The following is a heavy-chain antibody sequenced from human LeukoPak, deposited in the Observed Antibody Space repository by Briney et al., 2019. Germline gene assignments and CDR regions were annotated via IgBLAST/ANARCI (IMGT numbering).Heavy chain of an antibody. CDR2: ITTNGGRT. CDR1: GFTFSSYA. V-gene: IGHV3-64*01. J-gene: IGHJ3*01. CDR3: ARDLVVGATVFDF. Sequence: GGSLRLSCAASGFTFSSYAMHWVRQAPGKGLEYVSAITTNGGRTYYANSVKGRFTISRDNSRNTLYLQMGSLRPEDMAVYYCARDLVVGATVFDFWGQGTLVTVFS. D-gene: IGHD1-26*01.